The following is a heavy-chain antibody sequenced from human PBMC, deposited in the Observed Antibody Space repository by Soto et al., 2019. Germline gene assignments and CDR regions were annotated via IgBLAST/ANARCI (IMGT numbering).Heavy chain of an antibody. J-gene: IGHJ4*02. CDR3: ARHISSSPHFDY. CDR2: IYYSGST. CDR1: GGSISSSSYY. V-gene: IGHV4-39*01. Sequence: QLQLQESGPGLVKPSETLSLTCTVSGGSISSSSYYWGWIRQPPGKGLEWIGSIYYSGSTYYNPSLKSRVTISVDTSKNQFSLKLSSVTAADTAVYYCARHISSSPHFDYWGQGTLVTVSS.